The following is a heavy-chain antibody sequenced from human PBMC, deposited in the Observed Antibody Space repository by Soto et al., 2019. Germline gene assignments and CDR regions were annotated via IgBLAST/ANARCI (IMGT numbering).Heavy chain of an antibody. V-gene: IGHV1-18*01. J-gene: IGHJ4*02. CDR3: ARVREYCSSTSCYTFDY. D-gene: IGHD2-2*02. CDR1: GYTFTSYG. Sequence: QVQLVQSGAEVKKPGASVKVSCKASGYTFTSYGISWVRQAPGQGLEWMGWISAYNGNTNYAQKLQGRVTMTTDTSTSTGYMELRSLRSADTAVYYCARVREYCSSTSCYTFDYWGQGTLVTVSS. CDR2: ISAYNGNT.